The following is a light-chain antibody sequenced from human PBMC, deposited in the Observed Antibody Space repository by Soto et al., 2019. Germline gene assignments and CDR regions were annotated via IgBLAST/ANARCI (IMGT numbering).Light chain of an antibody. CDR2: AAS. Sequence: DIQMTQSPSSLSASVGDRVTITCRASQSISSYLNWYQQKPGKAPKRLIYAASSLQSGVPSRFSGSGAGTDFTLTISSLQPEYFATYYCQQSYSTPFTFGPGTKVDIK. CDR1: QSISSY. J-gene: IGKJ3*01. V-gene: IGKV1-39*01. CDR3: QQSYSTPFT.